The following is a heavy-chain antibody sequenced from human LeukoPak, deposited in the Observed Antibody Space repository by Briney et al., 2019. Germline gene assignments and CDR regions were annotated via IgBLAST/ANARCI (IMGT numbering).Heavy chain of an antibody. Sequence: ASVKVSCKASGYTFTGYYMHWVRQAPGRGLEWMGWINPNSGGTNYAQKFQGRVTMTRDTSISTAYMEQSRLRSDDTAVYYCARDDFWSGYYYFDYWGQGTLVTVSS. CDR2: INPNSGGT. V-gene: IGHV1-2*02. J-gene: IGHJ4*02. D-gene: IGHD3-3*01. CDR1: GYTFTGYY. CDR3: ARDDFWSGYYYFDY.